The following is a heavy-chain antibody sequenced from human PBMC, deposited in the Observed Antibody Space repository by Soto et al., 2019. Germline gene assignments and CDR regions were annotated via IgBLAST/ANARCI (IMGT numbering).Heavy chain of an antibody. J-gene: IGHJ6*02. Sequence: SETLSLTCAVYGGSFSGYYWSWIRQPPGKGLEWIGEINHSVSTNYNPSLKSRVTISVDTSKNQFSLKLSSVTAADTAVYYCARGNGVVVQAAFSLYYYYGMEVWGQGTTVTLS. CDR3: ARGNGVVVQAAFSLYYYYGMEV. D-gene: IGHD2-2*01. CDR2: INHSVST. CDR1: GGSFSGYY. V-gene: IGHV4-34*01.